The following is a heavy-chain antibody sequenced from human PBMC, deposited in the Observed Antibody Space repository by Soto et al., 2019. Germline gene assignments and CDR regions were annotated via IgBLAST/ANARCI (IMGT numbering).Heavy chain of an antibody. CDR1: GFTFDDYA. V-gene: IGHV3-9*01. CDR3: AKGVAGWYYFDY. Sequence: EVQLVESGGGLVQPGRSLRLSCAASGFTFDDYAMHWVRQAPGKGLEWVSGISWNRGSIGYADSVKGRFTISRDNAKNSLYLQMNRLRAEDTALYYCAKGVAGWYYFDYWGQGTLVTVSS. D-gene: IGHD3-3*01. J-gene: IGHJ4*02. CDR2: ISWNRGSI.